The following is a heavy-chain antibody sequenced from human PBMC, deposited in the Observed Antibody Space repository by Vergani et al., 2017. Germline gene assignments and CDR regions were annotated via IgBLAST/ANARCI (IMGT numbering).Heavy chain of an antibody. CDR1: GYTFTSYG. CDR3: ARVSLVPAAITGAKENDF. CDR2: ISAYNGNT. Sequence: QVQLVQSGAEVKTPGASVKVSCKASGYTFTSYGISWVRQATGQGLEWMGWISAYNGNTNYAQKLHGRVTMTPDTSTSPAYMELRSLRSNDTAVYDCARVSLVPAAITGAKENDFWGQGTLVTVSS. V-gene: IGHV1-18*01. D-gene: IGHD2-2*02. J-gene: IGHJ4*02.